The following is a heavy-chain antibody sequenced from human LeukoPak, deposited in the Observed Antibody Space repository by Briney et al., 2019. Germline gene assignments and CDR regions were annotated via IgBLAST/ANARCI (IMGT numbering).Heavy chain of an antibody. CDR1: GYSFTSYW. V-gene: IGHV5-51*01. Sequence: GASLQISCKGSGYSFTSYWIGWVRQMPGKGLEWMGIIYPGDSDTRYSPSFQGQVTISADKSISTAYLQWSSLKASGTAMYYCARQSDSSGYYSLDYWGQGTLVTVSS. J-gene: IGHJ4*02. CDR3: ARQSDSSGYYSLDY. D-gene: IGHD3-22*01. CDR2: IYPGDSDT.